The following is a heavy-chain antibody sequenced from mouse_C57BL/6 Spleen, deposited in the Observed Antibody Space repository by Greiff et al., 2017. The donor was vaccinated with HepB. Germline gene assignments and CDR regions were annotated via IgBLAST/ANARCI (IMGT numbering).Heavy chain of an antibody. D-gene: IGHD1-1*01. CDR1: GYAFSSSW. J-gene: IGHJ4*01. CDR2: IYPGDGDT. CDR3: AREIITTVVSYYYAMDY. V-gene: IGHV1-82*01. Sequence: VQLQQSGPELVKPGASVKISCKASGYAFSSSWMNWVKQRPGKGLEWIGRIYPGDGDTNYNGKFKGKATLTADKSSSTAYMQLSSLTSEDSAVYFCAREIITTVVSYYYAMDYWGQGTSVTVSS.